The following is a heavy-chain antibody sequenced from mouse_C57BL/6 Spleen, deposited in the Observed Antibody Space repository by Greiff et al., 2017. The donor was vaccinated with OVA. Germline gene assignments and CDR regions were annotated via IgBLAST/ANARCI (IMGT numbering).Heavy chain of an antibody. CDR3: ARHYSNYVYAMDY. CDR2: IYPGDGDT. CDR1: GYTFTSYW. J-gene: IGHJ4*01. D-gene: IGHD2-5*01. Sequence: QVQLQQPGAELVKPGASVKLSCKASGYTFTSYWMHWVKQRPGRGLEWIGRIYPGDGDTNYNGKFKGKATLTADKSSSTAYMQLSSLTSEDSAVYFCARHYSNYVYAMDYWGQGTSVTVSS. V-gene: IGHV1-82*01.